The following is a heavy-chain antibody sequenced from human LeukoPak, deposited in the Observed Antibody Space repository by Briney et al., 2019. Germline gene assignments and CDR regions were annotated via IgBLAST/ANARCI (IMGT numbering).Heavy chain of an antibody. CDR2: ISSSSSYI. D-gene: IGHD1-26*01. V-gene: IGHV3-21*01. CDR1: GFTFSSYE. J-gene: IGHJ4*02. Sequence: PGGSLRLSCAASGFTFSSYEMNWVRQAPGKGLEWVSSISSSSSYIYYADSVKGRFTISRDNAKNSLYLQMNSLRAEDTAVYYCARVEAEWELTGEGCFDYWGQGTLVTVSS. CDR3: ARVEAEWELTGEGCFDY.